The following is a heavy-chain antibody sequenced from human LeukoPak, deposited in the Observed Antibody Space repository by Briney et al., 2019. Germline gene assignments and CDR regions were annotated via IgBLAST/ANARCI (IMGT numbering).Heavy chain of an antibody. J-gene: IGHJ5*02. V-gene: IGHV3-74*01. D-gene: IGHD1-7*01. Sequence: GGPLRLSCAASGFAFSNYWLHWVRQAPGKGLVWVSRINSDGSSTTYADSVKGRFTISRDNAKNTLYLQMNSLRAEDTAVYYCARDRNWNFLPEFDPWGQGTLVTVSS. CDR1: GFAFSNYW. CDR3: ARDRNWNFLPEFDP. CDR2: INSDGSST.